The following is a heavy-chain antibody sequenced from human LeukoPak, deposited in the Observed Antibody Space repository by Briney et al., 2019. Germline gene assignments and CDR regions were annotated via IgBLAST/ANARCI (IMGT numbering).Heavy chain of an antibody. D-gene: IGHD3-10*01. V-gene: IGHV3-30*02. CDR2: IRYDGSNK. J-gene: IGHJ4*02. CDR1: GFTFSSYG. Sequence: PGGSLRLSCAASGFTFSSYGMHWVRQAPGKGLEWVAFIRYDGSNKYYADAVKGRFTISRDNSKNTLYLQMNSLRAEDTAVYYCAKASRWFGELCDYWGQGTLVTVSS. CDR3: AKASRWFGELCDY.